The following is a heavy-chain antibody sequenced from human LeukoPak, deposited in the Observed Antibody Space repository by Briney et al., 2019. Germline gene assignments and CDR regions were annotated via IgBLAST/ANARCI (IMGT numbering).Heavy chain of an antibody. J-gene: IGHJ4*02. CDR1: GFTFSSYE. D-gene: IGHD2-15*01. CDR3: ARGLSVVVAATPLGYFDY. Sequence: GSLRLSCAASGFTFSSYEMNWVRQAPGKGLEWVSYISSSGSTIYYADSVKGRFTISRDNAKYSLYLQMNSLRAEDTAVYYCARGLSVVVAATPLGYFDYWGQGTLVTVSS. CDR2: ISSSGSTI. V-gene: IGHV3-48*03.